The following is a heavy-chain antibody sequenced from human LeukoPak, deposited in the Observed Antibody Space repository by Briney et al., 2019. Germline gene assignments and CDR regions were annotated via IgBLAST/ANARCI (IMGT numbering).Heavy chain of an antibody. D-gene: IGHD2-21*02. CDR1: GGSFSGYY. CDR2: INHSGST. CDR3: ARAYWGGDCDYYYCGMDV. Sequence: SETLSLTCAVYGGSFSGYYWSWLRQPPGKGLEWIGEINHSGSTNYNQSLKSRITISVDTSKTQFTLNLRCVIDADTAVYYCARAYWGGDCDYYYCGMDVWGQGTTVTVS. V-gene: IGHV4-34*01. J-gene: IGHJ6*02.